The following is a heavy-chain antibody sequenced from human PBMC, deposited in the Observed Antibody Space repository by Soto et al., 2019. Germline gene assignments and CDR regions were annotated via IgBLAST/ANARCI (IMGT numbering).Heavy chain of an antibody. CDR3: ATNYCTNGVCPPPDYYYYMDV. CDR1: GFTLRSKF. V-gene: IGHV3-66*01. CDR2: IYSGGST. Sequence: GSLEPSWSSSGFTLRSKFMRWGRPAPGEGVGGGSGIYSGGSTYYADSVKGRFTISRDNSKNTLYLQMNSLRAEDTAVYYCATNYCTNGVCPPPDYYYYMDVWGKGTTVTVSS. J-gene: IGHJ6*03. D-gene: IGHD2-8*01.